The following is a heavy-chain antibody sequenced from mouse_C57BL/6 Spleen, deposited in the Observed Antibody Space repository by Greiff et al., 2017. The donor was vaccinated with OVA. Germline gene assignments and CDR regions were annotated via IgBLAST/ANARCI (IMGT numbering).Heavy chain of an antibody. D-gene: IGHD1-1*01. CDR1: GYAFSSYW. CDR2: IYPGDGDT. V-gene: IGHV1-80*01. J-gene: IGHJ1*03. Sequence: VQLQQSGAELVKPGASVKISCKASGYAFSSYWMNWVKQRPGKGLEWIGQIYPGDGDTNYNGKFKGKATLTADKSSSTAYMQLSSLTSEDSAVYFCAREKDYYGSSPSYFDVWGTGTTVTVSS. CDR3: AREKDYYGSSPSYFDV.